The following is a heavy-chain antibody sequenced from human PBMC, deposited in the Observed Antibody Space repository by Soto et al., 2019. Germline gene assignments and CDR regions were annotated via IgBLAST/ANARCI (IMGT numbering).Heavy chain of an antibody. CDR3: AREDYDYIWGSYRDSGMFGY. CDR2: IIPILGIA. CDR1: GGTFSSYT. Sequence: QVQLVQSGAEVKKPGSSVKVSCKASGGTFSSYTISWLRQAPGQGLEWMGSIIPILGIANDAQKFQGSVKITVDKSTSAAYMELSSLRCEDTAVYYCAREDYDYIWGSYRDSGMFGYWGQGTLVTVS. J-gene: IGHJ4*02. D-gene: IGHD3-16*01. V-gene: IGHV1-69*08.